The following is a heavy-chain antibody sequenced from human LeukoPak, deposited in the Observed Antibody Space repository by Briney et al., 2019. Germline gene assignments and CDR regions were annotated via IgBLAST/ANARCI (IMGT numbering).Heavy chain of an antibody. Sequence: PGGSLRLSCVGSGFSFSPYWMSWVRQAPGKGLEWLANIEKHGSADYYVDSVKGRFTISRDNAKNSLSLQLDSLRVEDTAVYYCAREVPGVMVASDLWGQGTMVTASP. CDR1: GFSFSPYW. V-gene: IGHV3-7*01. CDR2: IEKHGSAD. CDR3: AREVPGVMVASDL. D-gene: IGHD2-2*01. J-gene: IGHJ3*01.